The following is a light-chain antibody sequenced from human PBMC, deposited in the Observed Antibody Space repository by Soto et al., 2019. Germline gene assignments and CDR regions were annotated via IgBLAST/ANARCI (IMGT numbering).Light chain of an antibody. CDR1: QSLSNTY. V-gene: IGKV3D-7*01. CDR2: GAS. Sequence: EIVMTQSPVTLSLSPGDRATLSCRASQSLSNTYISWYQQKPGQAPRLLIYGASTRATGIPARFSGSGSGTDFTLPISSLQPEDFALYYCHQDFDLPLTFGGGTKVDIK. CDR3: HQDFDLPLT. J-gene: IGKJ4*01.